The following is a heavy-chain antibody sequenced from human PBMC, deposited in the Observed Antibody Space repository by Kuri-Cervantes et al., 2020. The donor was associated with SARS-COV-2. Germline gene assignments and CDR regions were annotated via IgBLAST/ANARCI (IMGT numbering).Heavy chain of an antibody. Sequence: GGSLRLSCAASGFTFSSYAMSWVRQAPGKGLEWVSAISGSGGSTYYADSVKGRFTISRDNAKNSLCLQMNSLRAEDTAVYYCARGDFWSGYYYDYWGQGTLVTVSS. CDR1: GFTFSSYA. CDR2: ISGSGGST. J-gene: IGHJ4*02. V-gene: IGHV3-23*01. D-gene: IGHD3-3*01. CDR3: ARGDFWSGYYYDY.